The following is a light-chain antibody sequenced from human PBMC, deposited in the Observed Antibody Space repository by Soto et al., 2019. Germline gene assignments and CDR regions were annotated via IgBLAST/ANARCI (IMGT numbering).Light chain of an antibody. Sequence: EIVMTQSPATLSVSPGERATLSCRASQSISSNLAWYQHRPGQAPRLLIYQTSIRAAGIPARFSGSGSGREFTLTISSLQSEDSALYYCQQYSNWPTFGQGTRLEI. CDR3: QQYSNWPT. V-gene: IGKV3D-15*01. CDR1: QSISSN. J-gene: IGKJ5*01. CDR2: QTS.